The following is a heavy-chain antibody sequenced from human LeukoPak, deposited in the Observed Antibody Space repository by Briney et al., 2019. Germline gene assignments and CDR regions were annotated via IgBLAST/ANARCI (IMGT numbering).Heavy chain of an antibody. Sequence: GASVKVSCKASGYTFTSYGISWVRQAPGQGLEWMGWISAYNGNTNYAQKLQSRVAMTTDTSTSTAYMELRSLRSDDTAVYYCAKNYDFLTGYASWGQGTLVTVSS. J-gene: IGHJ4*01. V-gene: IGHV1-18*01. CDR1: GYTFTSYG. CDR2: ISAYNGNT. D-gene: IGHD3-9*01. CDR3: AKNYDFLTGYAS.